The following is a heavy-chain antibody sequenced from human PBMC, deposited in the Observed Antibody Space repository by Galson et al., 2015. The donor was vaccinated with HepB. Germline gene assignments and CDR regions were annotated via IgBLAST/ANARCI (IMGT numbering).Heavy chain of an antibody. J-gene: IGHJ2*01. V-gene: IGHV3-64*01. D-gene: IGHD7-27*01. Sequence: SLRLSCAASGFTFSNYAMHWVRQAPGRGLESVSAITSNGDSTHYANSVKGGFIISRDNSKNMVYLQMGSLRAEDMAVYYCAREAGDRRTGGWYFDLWGRGTLVTVSS. CDR3: AREAGDRRTGGWYFDL. CDR2: ITSNGDST. CDR1: GFTFSNYA.